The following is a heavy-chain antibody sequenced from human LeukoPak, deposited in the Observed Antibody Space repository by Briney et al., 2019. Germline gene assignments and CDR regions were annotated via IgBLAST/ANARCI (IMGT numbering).Heavy chain of an antibody. D-gene: IGHD5-18*01. V-gene: IGHV1-69*04. CDR2: IIPIFGIA. J-gene: IGHJ4*02. CDR1: GGTFSSYA. Sequence: GASVKVSYKASGGTFSSYAISWVRQAPGQGLEWMGRIIPIFGIANYAQKFQGRVTITADKSTSTAYMELSSLRSDDTAVYYCARVDTVGYYSDYWGQGTLVTVSS. CDR3: ARVDTVGYYSDY.